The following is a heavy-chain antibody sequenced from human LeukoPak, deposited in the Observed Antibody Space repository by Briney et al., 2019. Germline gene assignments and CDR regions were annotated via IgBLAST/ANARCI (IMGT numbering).Heavy chain of an antibody. J-gene: IGHJ1*01. V-gene: IGHV1-3*01. CDR1: GYTFTSYA. CDR2: INAGNGNT. CDR3: ARESNLNPDFQH. Sequence: ASVKVSCKASGYTFTSYAMHWVRQAPGQRLEWMGWINAGNGNTKYSQKFQGRVTITRDTSASTAYMELSSLRSEDTAVYHCARESNLNPDFQHWGQGTLVTVSS.